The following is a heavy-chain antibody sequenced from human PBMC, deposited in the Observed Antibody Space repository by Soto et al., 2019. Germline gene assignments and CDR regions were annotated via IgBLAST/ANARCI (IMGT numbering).Heavy chain of an antibody. CDR1: GDPITSNNW. V-gene: IGHV4-4*02. J-gene: IGHJ4*02. CDR2: MHRAGST. CDR3: AMVGATETGAIDY. D-gene: IGHD1-26*01. Sequence: QVQLQESGPGLVKPSGTLSLTCAVSGDPITSNNWWTWVRQSPGKGLEWIGEMHRAGSTNYNPSLNTLVTISLDTSNNQFFLCLAVVTAAYTAVFFCAMVGATETGAIDYCGQGSLVTVSS.